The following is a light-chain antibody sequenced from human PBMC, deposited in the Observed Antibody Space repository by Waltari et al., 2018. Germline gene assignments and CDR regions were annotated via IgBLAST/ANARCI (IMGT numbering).Light chain of an antibody. CDR2: EVT. CDR1: NSDGGNYNL. V-gene: IGLV2-23*02. CDR3: CSYAGSWIWV. J-gene: IGLJ3*02. Sequence: QAALTQPASVSGSPGQSITISCTGSNSDGGNYNLVSWYQKHPGKAPKLIIYEVTNRPSGISDRFSGFKTGNTASLTISGLQAEDEADYYCCSYAGSWIWVFGGGTELTVL.